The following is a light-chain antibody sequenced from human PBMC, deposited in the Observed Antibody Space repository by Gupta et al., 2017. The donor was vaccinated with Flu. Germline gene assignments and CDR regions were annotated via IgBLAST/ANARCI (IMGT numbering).Light chain of an antibody. CDR3: QTWGTGIWV. Sequence: SGHSSYAIAWHQQQPEKGTRYLMKLNCDGSHSKGDGIPDRFSGSSSGAERYLTISSLQSEDEADYYCQTWGTGIWVFGGGTKLTVL. V-gene: IGLV4-69*01. CDR2: LNCDGSH. CDR1: SGHSSYA. J-gene: IGLJ3*02.